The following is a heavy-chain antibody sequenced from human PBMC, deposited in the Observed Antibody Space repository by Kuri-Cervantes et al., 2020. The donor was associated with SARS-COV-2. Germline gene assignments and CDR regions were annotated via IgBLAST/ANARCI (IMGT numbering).Heavy chain of an antibody. Sequence: GGSLRLSCTVSGGSISSSSYYWGWIRQPPGKGLEWVAVIWYDGSNKYYADSVKGRFTISRDNSKNTLYLQMNSLRAEDTAVYYCAKSGYSSSSYYYYYSMDVWGQGTTVTVSS. CDR2: IWYDGSNK. D-gene: IGHD6-6*01. CDR3: AKSGYSSSSYYYYYSMDV. CDR1: GGSISSSSYY. V-gene: IGHV3-33*06. J-gene: IGHJ6*02.